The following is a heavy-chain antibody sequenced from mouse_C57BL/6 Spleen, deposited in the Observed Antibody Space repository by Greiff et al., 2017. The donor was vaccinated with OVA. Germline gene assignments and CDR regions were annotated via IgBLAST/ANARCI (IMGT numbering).Heavy chain of an antibody. CDR3: ARNDYYDSPYYFDY. Sequence: QVQLKESGPGLVQPSQSLSITCTVSGFSLTSYGVHWVRQSPGTGLEWLGVIWSGGSTDYNAAFISRLSISKDNSKSQVFFKMNSLQADDTAIYYCARNDYYDSPYYFDYWGQGTTLTVSS. V-gene: IGHV2-2*01. J-gene: IGHJ2*01. D-gene: IGHD2-4*01. CDR2: IWSGGST. CDR1: GFSLTSYG.